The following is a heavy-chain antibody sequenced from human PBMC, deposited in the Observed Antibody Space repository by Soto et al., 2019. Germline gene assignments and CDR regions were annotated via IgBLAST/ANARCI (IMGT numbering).Heavy chain of an antibody. Sequence: VGSLRLSGAASGFTFSNYWMTWVRQAPGKGLEWVANIKEDGSEKHYVDSVKGRFTISRDNAKNSLYLQMNSLRVEDTAVYFCSRDVVVGVTALNYWGQGALVTVS. CDR3: SRDVVVGVTALNY. CDR1: GFTFSNYW. D-gene: IGHD2-21*01. V-gene: IGHV3-7*01. CDR2: IKEDGSEK. J-gene: IGHJ4*02.